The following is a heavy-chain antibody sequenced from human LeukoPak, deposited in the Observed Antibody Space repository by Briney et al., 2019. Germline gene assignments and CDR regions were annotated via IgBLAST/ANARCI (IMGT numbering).Heavy chain of an antibody. CDR3: ARQGLLWFGELFVEYYFDY. Sequence: ASVKVSCKASGYTFTNYAFTWVRQAPGQGLEWMGWISAYNGNTNYAQNLQGRVTMTTDTSTSTAYMELRSLRSDDTAVYYCARQGLLWFGELFVEYYFDYWGQGILVTVSS. D-gene: IGHD3-10*01. V-gene: IGHV1-18*01. CDR1: GYTFTNYA. CDR2: ISAYNGNT. J-gene: IGHJ4*02.